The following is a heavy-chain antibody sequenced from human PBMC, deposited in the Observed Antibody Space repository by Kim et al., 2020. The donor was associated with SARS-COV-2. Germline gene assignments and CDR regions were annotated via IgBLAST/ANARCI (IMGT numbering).Heavy chain of an antibody. V-gene: IGHV4-4*02. CDR1: GGSISSSNW. CDR2: IYHSGST. CDR3: ARVDYGSGPQQYFQH. J-gene: IGHJ1*01. Sequence: SETLSLTCAVSGGSISSSNWWSWVRQPPGKGLEWIGEIYHSGSTNYNPSLKSRVTISVDKSKNQFSLKLSSVTAADTAVYYCARVDYGSGPQQYFQHWGQGTLVTVSS. D-gene: IGHD3-10*01.